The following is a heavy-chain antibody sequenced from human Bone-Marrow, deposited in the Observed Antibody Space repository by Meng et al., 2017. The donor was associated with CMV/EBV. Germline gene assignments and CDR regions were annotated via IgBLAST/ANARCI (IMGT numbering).Heavy chain of an antibody. CDR3: ARDLGRLATWSDILKGFDY. Sequence: ASVKVSCKASGYTFTSYGISWVRQARGQGLEWMGWISTHNGNTNYVQKIQGRVTMTTDTSTSTAYMELRSLRSDDTAVYYCARDLGRLATWSDILKGFDYWGQGTLVTVSS. V-gene: IGHV1-18*01. CDR1: GYTFTSYG. CDR2: ISTHNGNT. D-gene: IGHD3-3*01. J-gene: IGHJ4*02.